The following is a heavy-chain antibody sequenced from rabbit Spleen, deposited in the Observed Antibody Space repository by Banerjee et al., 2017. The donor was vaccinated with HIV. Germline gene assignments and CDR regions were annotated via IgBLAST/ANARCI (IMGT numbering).Heavy chain of an antibody. J-gene: IGHJ6*01. D-gene: IGHD1-1*01. CDR1: GFSFSSSYY. CDR3: ARDTSSSFSSYGMDL. Sequence: QSLEESGGDLVKPGASLTLTCTASGFSFSSSYYMCWVRQAPGKGLECIACIYNGDGSTYYATWAKGRFTISKTSSTTVTLHMTSLTAADTATYFCARDTSSSFSSYGMDLWGQGTLVTVS. CDR2: IYNGDGST. V-gene: IGHV1S40*01.